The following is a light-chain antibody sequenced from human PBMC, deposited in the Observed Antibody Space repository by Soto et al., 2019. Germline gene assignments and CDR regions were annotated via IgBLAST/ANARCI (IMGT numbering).Light chain of an antibody. Sequence: QSVLTQPASVSGSPGQSITISCTGTSSDVGGYKYVSWYQQHPGKVPKLMIYEVSNRPSGVSNRFSGSKSGNTASLTISGLQAEDEADYYCSSYTSSKNGVFGGGTKLTVL. V-gene: IGLV2-14*01. CDR3: SSYTSSKNGV. CDR2: EVS. J-gene: IGLJ3*02. CDR1: SSDVGGYKY.